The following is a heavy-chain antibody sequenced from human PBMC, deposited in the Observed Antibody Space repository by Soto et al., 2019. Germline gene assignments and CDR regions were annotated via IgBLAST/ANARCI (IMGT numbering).Heavy chain of an antibody. D-gene: IGHD3-16*01. Sequence: EVQLLESGGGLVQPGESLRLSCAVSGFTFNNYAMSWVRQAPGKGLEWVAIISGTGDATYYADSVKGRFTISRDNSKNTLYLQMNSLRAEDTAIYYCAKWGSSKNIDHWGQGTLFTVSS. CDR1: GFTFNNYA. CDR2: ISGTGDAT. CDR3: AKWGSSKNIDH. J-gene: IGHJ4*02. V-gene: IGHV3-23*01.